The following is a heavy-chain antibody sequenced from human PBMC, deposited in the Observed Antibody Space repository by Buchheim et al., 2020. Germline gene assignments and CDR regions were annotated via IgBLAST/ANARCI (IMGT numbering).Heavy chain of an antibody. D-gene: IGHD3-22*01. J-gene: IGHJ4*02. CDR2: ISGSGGST. CDR1: GFTSSSYA. CDR3: AKDPMYYYDSSGQQMDY. Sequence: EVQLLESGGGLVQPGGSLRLSCAASGFTSSSYAMSWVRQAPGKGLEWVSAISGSGGSTYYADSVKGRFTISRDNSKNTLYLQMNSLRAEDTAVYYCAKDPMYYYDSSGQQMDYWGQGTL. V-gene: IGHV3-23*01.